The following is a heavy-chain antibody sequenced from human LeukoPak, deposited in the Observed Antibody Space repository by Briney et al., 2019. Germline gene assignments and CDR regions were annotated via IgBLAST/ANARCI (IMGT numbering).Heavy chain of an antibody. Sequence: PGGPLRLSCAASGFNFSNYDMHWVRQAPGKGLEWVAFIRYDGSDKYYADSVKGRFTISRDNSKNTLYLQMNSLRTDDTAVYHCAKGDTSWGQGTLVTVSS. J-gene: IGHJ5*02. CDR3: AKGDTS. CDR1: GFNFSNYD. V-gene: IGHV3-30*02. CDR2: IRYDGSDK. D-gene: IGHD2-21*02.